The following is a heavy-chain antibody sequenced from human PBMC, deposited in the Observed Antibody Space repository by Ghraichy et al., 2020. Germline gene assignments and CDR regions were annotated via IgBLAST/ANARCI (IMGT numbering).Heavy chain of an antibody. CDR3: ATITIFGGNYYYGMDV. CDR2: ISSSSSTI. CDR1: GFTFSSYS. V-gene: IGHV3-48*01. D-gene: IGHD3-3*01. Sequence: GGSLRLSCAASGFTFSSYSMNWVRQAPGKGLEWVSYISSSSSTIYYADSVKGRFTISRDNAKNSLYLQMNSLRAEDTAVCYCATITIFGGNYYYGMDVWGQGTTVTVSS. J-gene: IGHJ6*02.